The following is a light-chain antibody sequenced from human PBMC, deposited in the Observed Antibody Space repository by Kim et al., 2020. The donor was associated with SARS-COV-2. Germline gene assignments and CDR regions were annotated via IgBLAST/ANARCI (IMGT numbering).Light chain of an antibody. V-gene: IGKV2-28*01. CDR1: QSLLHSNGYNY. CDR3: MQALQTPIT. CDR2: LGS. Sequence: IVMTQSPLSLPVTSGEPASISCRSSQSLLHSNGYNYLDWYLQKPGQSPQLLIYLGSNRASGVPDRFSGSGSGTDFTLKISRVEAEDVGVYYSMQALQTPITFGQGTRLEI. J-gene: IGKJ5*01.